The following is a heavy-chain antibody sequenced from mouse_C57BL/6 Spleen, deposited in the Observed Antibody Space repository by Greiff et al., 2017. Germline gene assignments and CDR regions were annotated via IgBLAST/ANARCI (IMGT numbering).Heavy chain of an antibody. V-gene: IGHV1-72*01. Sequence: VKLQQSGAELVKPGASVKLSCKASGYTFTSYWMHWVKQRPGRGLEWIGRIDPNSGGTKYNEKFKSKATLTVDKPSSTAYMQLSSLTSEDSAVYDCAKGYDYDGAWFAYWGQGTLVTVSA. CDR1: GYTFTSYW. J-gene: IGHJ3*01. CDR2: IDPNSGGT. CDR3: AKGYDYDGAWFAY. D-gene: IGHD2-4*01.